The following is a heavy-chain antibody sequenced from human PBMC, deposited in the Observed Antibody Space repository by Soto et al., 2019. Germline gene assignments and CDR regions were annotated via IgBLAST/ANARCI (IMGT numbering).Heavy chain of an antibody. CDR2: INAGNGNT. V-gene: IGHV1-3*01. CDR3: AREGTYAPYCSSTSCYFHWFDP. D-gene: IGHD2-2*01. Sequence: QVQLVQSGAEVKKPGASVKVSCKASGYTFTSYAMHWVRQAPGQRLEWMGWINAGNGNTKYSQKFQGRVTITRDTSASTAYMELSSLRSEDTAVYYCAREGTYAPYCSSTSCYFHWFDPWGQGTLVTVSS. CDR1: GYTFTSYA. J-gene: IGHJ5*02.